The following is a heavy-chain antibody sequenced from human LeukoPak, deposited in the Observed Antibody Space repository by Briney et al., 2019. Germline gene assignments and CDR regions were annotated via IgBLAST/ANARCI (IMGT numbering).Heavy chain of an antibody. CDR1: GFTFSSCA. CDR2: ISGSGGST. CDR3: ARDLLLWFGELSGDSDY. D-gene: IGHD3-10*01. V-gene: IGHV3-23*01. Sequence: QSGGSLRLSCAASGFTFSSCAMSWVRQAPGKGLEWVSAISGSGGSTYYADSVKGRFTISRDNSKNTLHLQMNSLRAEDTAVYYCARDLLLWFGELSGDSDYWGQGTLVTVSS. J-gene: IGHJ4*02.